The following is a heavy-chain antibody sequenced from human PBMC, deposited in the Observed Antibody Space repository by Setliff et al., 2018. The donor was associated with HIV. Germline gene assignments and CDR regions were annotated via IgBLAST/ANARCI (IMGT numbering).Heavy chain of an antibody. V-gene: IGHV4-39*01. Sequence: KTSETLSLTCTVSGGSISSSSYYWGWIRQPPGKGLEWIGSIYYSGSTYYNSSLQSRVTISVDTSKNQFSLKLNAVTAADTAVYYCARRPPLTTGREYYYDFWGQGTLVTVSS. CDR2: IYYSGST. J-gene: IGHJ4*02. CDR1: GGSISSSSYY. CDR3: ARRPPLTTGREYYYDF. D-gene: IGHD1-1*01.